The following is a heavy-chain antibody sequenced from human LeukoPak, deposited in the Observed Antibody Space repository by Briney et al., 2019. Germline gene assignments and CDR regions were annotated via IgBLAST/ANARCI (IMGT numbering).Heavy chain of an antibody. CDR2: ISYDGSNK. CDR3: ARDNTRTNEYYDFWSGYPNWFDP. Sequence: GGSLRLSCAASGFTFSSYGMHWVRQAPGKGLEWVAVISYDGSNKYYADSVKGRFTISRDNSKNTLYLQMNSLRAEDTAVYYCARDNTRTNEYYDFWSGYPNWFDPWGQGTLVTVSS. J-gene: IGHJ5*02. CDR1: GFTFSSYG. D-gene: IGHD3-3*01. V-gene: IGHV3-30*03.